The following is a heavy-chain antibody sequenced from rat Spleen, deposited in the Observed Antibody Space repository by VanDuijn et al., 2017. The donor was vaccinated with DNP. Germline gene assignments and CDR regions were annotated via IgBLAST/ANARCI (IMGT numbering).Heavy chain of an antibody. Sequence: EVQLVESGGGLVQPGGSLKLSCAASGFVFSDYNMAWVRQAPTEGLEWVAYISSDGITTYYGDSVKGRFTISRDNAISTLYLQMSSLRSEDMATYYCARLYDDWGQGVMVTVSS. CDR1: GFVFSDYN. V-gene: IGHV5-22*01. D-gene: IGHD1-2*01. CDR3: ARLYDD. CDR2: ISSDGITT. J-gene: IGHJ2*01.